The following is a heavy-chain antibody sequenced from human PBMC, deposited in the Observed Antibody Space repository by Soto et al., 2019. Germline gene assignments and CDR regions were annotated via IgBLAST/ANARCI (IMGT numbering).Heavy chain of an antibody. Sequence: GGSLRLSCAASGFTVSSNYMSWVRQAPGKGLEWVSVIYSGGSTYYADSVKGRFTISRDNSKNTLYLQMNSLRAEDTAVYYCARGYRVVVVAATVTAWDYWGQGTLVTVSS. J-gene: IGHJ4*02. CDR2: IYSGGST. CDR1: GFTVSSNY. D-gene: IGHD2-15*01. V-gene: IGHV3-66*01. CDR3: ARGYRVVVVAATVTAWDY.